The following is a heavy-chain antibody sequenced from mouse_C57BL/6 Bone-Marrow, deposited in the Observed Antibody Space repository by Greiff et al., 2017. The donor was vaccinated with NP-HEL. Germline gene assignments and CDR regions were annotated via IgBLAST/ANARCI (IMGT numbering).Heavy chain of an antibody. CDR2: IYPRSGNT. CDR1: GYTFTSYG. J-gene: IGHJ2*01. D-gene: IGHD1-1*01. V-gene: IGHV1-81*01. CDR3: ARGYYGSSRSFLYYFDY. Sequence: QVHVKQSGAELARPGASVKLSCKASGYTFTSYGISWVKQRTGQGLEWIGEIYPRSGNTYYNEKFKGKATLTADKSSSTAYMELRSLTSEDSAVYFCARGYYGSSRSFLYYFDYWGQGTTLTVSS.